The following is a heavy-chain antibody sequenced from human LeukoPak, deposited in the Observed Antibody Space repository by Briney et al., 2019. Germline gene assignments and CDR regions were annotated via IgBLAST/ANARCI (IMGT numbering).Heavy chain of an antibody. CDR1: GGSISSGGYS. Sequence: PSETLSLTCAVSGGSISSGGYSWSWIRQPPGKGLEWIGYICRGGSTYYNPSLKSRVTISVDRSKNQFSLRLTSVTAADTAVYYCARAPDCSGGSCYSPFFDYWGQGTLVTVSS. D-gene: IGHD2-15*01. CDR3: ARAPDCSGGSCYSPFFDY. V-gene: IGHV4-30-2*01. J-gene: IGHJ4*02. CDR2: ICRGGST.